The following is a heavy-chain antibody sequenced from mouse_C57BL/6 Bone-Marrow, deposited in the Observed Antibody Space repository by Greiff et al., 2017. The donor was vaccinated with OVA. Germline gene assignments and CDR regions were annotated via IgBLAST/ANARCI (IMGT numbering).Heavy chain of an antibody. CDR1: GFSLTSYG. CDR2: IWSGGST. CDR3: ARNGGYGSSLCWYFDV. V-gene: IGHV2-2*01. J-gene: IGHJ1*03. D-gene: IGHD1-1*01. Sequence: QVQLQQSGPGLVQPSQSLSITCTVSGFSLTSYGVHWVRQSPGKGLEWLGVIWSGGSTDYNAAFISRLSISKDNSKSQVFFKMNSLQADDTAIYYCARNGGYGSSLCWYFDVWGTGTTVTVSS.